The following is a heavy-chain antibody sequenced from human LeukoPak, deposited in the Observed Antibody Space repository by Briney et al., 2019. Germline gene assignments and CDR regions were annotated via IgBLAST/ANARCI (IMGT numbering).Heavy chain of an antibody. J-gene: IGHJ4*02. CDR3: ARHTAYRRWNFFDY. D-gene: IGHD3-16*01. CDR2: IYARDSDT. CDR1: GSSFTGHW. Sequence: GESLKISCKGSGSSFTGHWIGWVRQLPGKGLEWMGIIYARDSDTKYNPSFQGQVTMSVDKSISTAYLQLSSLKASDTAVYYCARHTAYRRWNFFDYWGQGTLLTVTS. V-gene: IGHV5-51*01.